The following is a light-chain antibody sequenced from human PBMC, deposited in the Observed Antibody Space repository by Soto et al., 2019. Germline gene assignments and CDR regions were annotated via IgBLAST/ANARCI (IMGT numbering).Light chain of an antibody. V-gene: IGLV1-40*01. J-gene: IGLJ1*01. Sequence: QSVLAQPPLVSVAPGQKVTISCTGSSSNIGAGYDLHWYQQLPGTAPKLLLYGNINRPSGVPDRFSGSKSGTSASLAITGLQAEDEADYYCQSYDSSLSAYVFGTGTKVTVL. CDR1: SSNIGAGYD. CDR2: GNI. CDR3: QSYDSSLSAYV.